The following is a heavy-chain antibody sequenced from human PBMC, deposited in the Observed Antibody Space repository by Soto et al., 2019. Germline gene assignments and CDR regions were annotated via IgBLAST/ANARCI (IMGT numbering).Heavy chain of an antibody. J-gene: IGHJ4*02. D-gene: IGHD3-3*01. Sequence: GGSLRLSCAASGLTVSSYAMSWVRQAPGKGLEWVSHISNSGRSTKYADSVKGRFTISRDNSKNTLYLQMNSLRAEDTAIYYCAKDALAYYDFWSWGQGTLVTVSS. V-gene: IGHV3-23*01. CDR3: AKDALAYYDFWS. CDR1: GLTVSSYA. CDR2: ISNSGRST.